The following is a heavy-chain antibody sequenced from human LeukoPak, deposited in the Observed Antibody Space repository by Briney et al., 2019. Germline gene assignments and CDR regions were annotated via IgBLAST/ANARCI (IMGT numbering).Heavy chain of an antibody. V-gene: IGHV1-2*02. Sequence: ASVKVSCKASGYTFTGYYMHWVRQAPGQGLEWMGWINPNSGGTNYAQKFQGRVTMTRDTSISTAYMELSRLRSDDTAVYYCAREPSVDTAMGLDYWGQGTLVTVSS. D-gene: IGHD5-18*01. CDR2: INPNSGGT. CDR1: GYTFTGYY. CDR3: AREPSVDTAMGLDY. J-gene: IGHJ4*02.